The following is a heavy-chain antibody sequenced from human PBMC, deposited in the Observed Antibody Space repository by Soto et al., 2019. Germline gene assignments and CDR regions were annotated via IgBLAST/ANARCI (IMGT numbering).Heavy chain of an antibody. CDR1: GYAISSGFN. Sequence: SETLCLTRDVSGYAISSGFNWAWLRPPPGKRLEWIGNIYHSVTTYYNPSLKSRDTMSVDTAKRQFSLRLSSVTAADTAVFYCARVRTVGISGSPRVSWGQGSLVNVSS. CDR2: IYHSVTT. J-gene: IGHJ5*02. V-gene: IGHV4-38-2*01. CDR3: ARVRTVGISGSPRVS. D-gene: IGHD1-1*01.